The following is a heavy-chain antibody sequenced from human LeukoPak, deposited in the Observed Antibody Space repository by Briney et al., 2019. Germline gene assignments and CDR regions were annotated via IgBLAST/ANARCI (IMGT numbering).Heavy chain of an antibody. Sequence: SETLSLTCTVSSGSITRSSYYWSWIRQPPGKGLEWIGEINHSGSTNYNPSLKSRVTVSVDTSKNQFSLKLSSVTAADTAVYYCARHPSWWLRAPDYWGQGTLVTVSS. J-gene: IGHJ4*02. CDR2: INHSGST. CDR3: ARHPSWWLRAPDY. D-gene: IGHD5-12*01. CDR1: SGSITRSSYY. V-gene: IGHV4-39*01.